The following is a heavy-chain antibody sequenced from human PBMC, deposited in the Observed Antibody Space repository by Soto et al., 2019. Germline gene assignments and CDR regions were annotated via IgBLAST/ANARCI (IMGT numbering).Heavy chain of an antibody. V-gene: IGHV4-39*07. CDR1: GGSISSSSYY. D-gene: IGHD2-2*01. J-gene: IGHJ6*02. CDR2: IYHSGST. Sequence: PSETLSLTCTVSGGSISSSSYYWGWIRQPPGKGLEWIGEIYHSGSTNYNPSLKSRVTISVDKSKNQFSLKLSSVTAADTAVYYCARAGALSYCSSTSCFGMDVWGQGTTVTVSS. CDR3: ARAGALSYCSSTSCFGMDV.